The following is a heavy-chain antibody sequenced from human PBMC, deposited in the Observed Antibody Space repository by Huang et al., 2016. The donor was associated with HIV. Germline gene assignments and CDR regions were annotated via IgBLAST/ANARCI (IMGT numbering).Heavy chain of an antibody. D-gene: IGHD1-26*01. CDR1: GFSFSTYG. CDR2: ISYDGSNK. J-gene: IGHJ4*02. CDR3: AKDGADEEWDIDY. V-gene: IGHV3-30*18. Sequence: VQLVESGGGVVQPGRSLSLACAASGFSFSTYGLHWVRQALGKGLEWVAVISYDGSNKYYAHSVKGRFTISRDTSENKVYLQMNSLRHEDTAVYYCAKDGADEEWDIDYWGQGTLVTVSS.